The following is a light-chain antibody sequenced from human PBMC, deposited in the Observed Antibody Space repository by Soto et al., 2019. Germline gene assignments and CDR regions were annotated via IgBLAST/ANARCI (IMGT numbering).Light chain of an antibody. V-gene: IGKV1-39*01. CDR2: TAS. Sequence: DIQVTQSPSSLSASVGDRVTITCRASQSIRTYLNWYQQRPGKPPKLLMHTASTLQTGVPSRFSGGGSGTDFTLTISSLQPEDFATYYCQQYNSYSWTFGQGTKVEIK. CDR3: QQYNSYSWT. CDR1: QSIRTY. J-gene: IGKJ1*01.